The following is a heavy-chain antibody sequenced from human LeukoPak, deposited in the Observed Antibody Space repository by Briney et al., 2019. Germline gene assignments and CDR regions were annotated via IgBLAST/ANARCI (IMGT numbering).Heavy chain of an antibody. J-gene: IGHJ4*02. V-gene: IGHV1-18*01. CDR2: ISAYNGNT. CDR3: ARERAVAGPDDY. Sequence: ASVKVSCKASGYTFTSYGISWVRQAPGQGLEWMGWISAYNGNTNYAQKLQGRVTMTTDTSTSTAYMELRSLRSDDTAMYYCARERAVAGPDDYWGQGTLVTVSS. CDR1: GYTFTSYG. D-gene: IGHD6-19*01.